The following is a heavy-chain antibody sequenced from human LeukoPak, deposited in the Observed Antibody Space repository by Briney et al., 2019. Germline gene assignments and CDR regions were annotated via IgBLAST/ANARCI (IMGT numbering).Heavy chain of an antibody. CDR3: ARHSSVVRGWFDP. J-gene: IGHJ5*02. D-gene: IGHD2-15*01. V-gene: IGHV4-4*09. Sequence: SETLSLTCTVSGGSITSYYWTWIRQPPGKGLEWVGYVYASGSTNYNPSLKSRVTISVDTSKNQFSLKLSSVTAADTAMYYCARHSSVVRGWFDPWGQGTLVTISS. CDR1: GGSITSYY. CDR2: VYASGST.